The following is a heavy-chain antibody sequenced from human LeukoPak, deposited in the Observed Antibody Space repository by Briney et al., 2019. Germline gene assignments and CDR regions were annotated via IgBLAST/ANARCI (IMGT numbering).Heavy chain of an antibody. CDR3: ASPHRYSSSLLYYLDY. V-gene: IGHV3-23*01. CDR2: ISDSGDGA. J-gene: IGHJ4*02. CDR1: GFTFSSSA. D-gene: IGHD6-13*01. Sequence: GGSLRLSCAASGFTFSSSAIRWVRQAPGKRLEWVSSISDSGDGAYYADSVRGRFTVSRDNSKNTLYLQMNSLRAEDTAVYYCASPHRYSSSLLYYLDYWGQGTLATVSS.